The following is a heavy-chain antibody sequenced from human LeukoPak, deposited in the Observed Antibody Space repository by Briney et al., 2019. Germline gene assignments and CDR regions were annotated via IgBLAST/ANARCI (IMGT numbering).Heavy chain of an antibody. CDR2: INAADNT. J-gene: IGHJ4*02. CDR3: AHLLDYGDNRLDF. CDR1: GYTFTTYA. Sequence: GASVKVSCKASGYTFTTYAIHWVRQAPGQRLEWMGWINAADNTKYSQKFQGRVTFTRGTSASTAYMELSSLRSEDTAIYYCAHLLDYGDNRLDFWGQGTLVTVSS. D-gene: IGHD4-17*01. V-gene: IGHV1-3*01.